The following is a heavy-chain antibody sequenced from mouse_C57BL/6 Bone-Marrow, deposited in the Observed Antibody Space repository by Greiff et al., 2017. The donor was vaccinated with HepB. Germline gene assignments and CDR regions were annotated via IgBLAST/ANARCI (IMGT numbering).Heavy chain of an antibody. J-gene: IGHJ4*01. CDR2: INPSSGYT. D-gene: IGHD2-3*01. Sequence: LVESGAELARPGASVKMSCKASGYTFTSYTMHWVKQRPGQGLEWIGYINPSSGYTKYNQKFKDKATLTADKSSSTAYMQLSSLTSEDSAVYYCARSHYDGYCYYYAMDYWGQGTSVTVSS. V-gene: IGHV1-4*01. CDR3: ARSHYDGYCYYYAMDY. CDR1: GYTFTSYT.